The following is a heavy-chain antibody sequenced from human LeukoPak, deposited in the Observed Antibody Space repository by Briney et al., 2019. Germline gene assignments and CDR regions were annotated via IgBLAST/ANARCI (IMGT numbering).Heavy chain of an antibody. V-gene: IGHV4-4*07. CDR1: GDFITNRY. CDR2: ISTRGNT. D-gene: IGHD3-22*01. Sequence: KPSETLSLTCSVSGDFITNRYWSWVRQSAGKGLEWIGRISTRGNTNYNPSLKSRVTMSVDTSNKHFSLKLTSVTAADTAVYYCARAGYYEGWFDPWGQGTLVTVSS. J-gene: IGHJ5*02. CDR3: ARAGYYEGWFDP.